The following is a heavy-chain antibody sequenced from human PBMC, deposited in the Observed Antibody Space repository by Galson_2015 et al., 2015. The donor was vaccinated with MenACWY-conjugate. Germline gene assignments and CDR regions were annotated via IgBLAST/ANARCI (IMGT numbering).Heavy chain of an antibody. Sequence: QSGAEVKKPGESLKISCKVSGYTFTNDWIGWVRQMPGKGLEWMGLTYPRDSDTRYSPSFQGQVTISADKSINTAYLQWSSLKASDSAVYYCARARLHDSWSGFGYMDVWGKGTTVTVSS. J-gene: IGHJ6*03. D-gene: IGHD3-3*01. CDR2: TYPRDSDT. V-gene: IGHV5-51*01. CDR1: GYTFTNDW. CDR3: ARARLHDSWSGFGYMDV.